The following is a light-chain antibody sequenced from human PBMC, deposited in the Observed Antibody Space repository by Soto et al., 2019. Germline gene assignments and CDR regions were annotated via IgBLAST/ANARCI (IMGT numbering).Light chain of an antibody. V-gene: IGKV1-17*03. CDR3: LQYNRYPFN. J-gene: IGKJ4*01. CDR1: QGISNS. Sequence: DIQMTQSPSAMSASLGDRVTITCRASQGISNSLAWFQQKPGKVPKRLIYGASTLQSGAPSRFSGSAAGAAFTLTISSLQPEDFETYYCLQYNRYPFNFGGRTKVDI. CDR2: GAS.